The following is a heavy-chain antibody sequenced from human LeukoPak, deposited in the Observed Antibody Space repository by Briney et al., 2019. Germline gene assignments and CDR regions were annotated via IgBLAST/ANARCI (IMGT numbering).Heavy chain of an antibody. Sequence: GGSLRLSSAASGFTFDDYAMHWVRQAPGKGLEWVSGISWNSGSIGYADSVKGRFTISRDNAKNSLYLQMNSLRAEDTALYYCAKARTGYSSSSGHFDYWGQGTLVTVSS. CDR3: AKARTGYSSSSGHFDY. D-gene: IGHD6-13*01. CDR1: GFTFDDYA. V-gene: IGHV3-9*01. J-gene: IGHJ4*02. CDR2: ISWNSGSI.